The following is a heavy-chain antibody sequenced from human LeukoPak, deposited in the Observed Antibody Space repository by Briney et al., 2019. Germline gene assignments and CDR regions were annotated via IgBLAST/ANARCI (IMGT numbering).Heavy chain of an antibody. CDR1: GGSISSGGYY. Sequence: SQTLSLTCTVSGGSISSGGYYWSWIRQHPGKGLEWIGYIYYSGSTYHNPSLRSRVTISVDTSKNQFSLRLSSVTAADTAVYFCARRRVVVASTDGASGAFDIWGQGTMVTVSS. J-gene: IGHJ3*02. CDR2: IYYSGST. D-gene: IGHD2-15*01. CDR3: ARRRVVVASTDGASGAFDI. V-gene: IGHV4-31*03.